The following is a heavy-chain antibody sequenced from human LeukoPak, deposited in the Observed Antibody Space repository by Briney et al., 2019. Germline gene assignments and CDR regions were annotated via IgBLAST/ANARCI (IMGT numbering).Heavy chain of an antibody. Sequence: SETLSLTCTVSGGSISIYYWSWIRQPPGKGLEWIGYIYYSGSTNYNPSLKSRVTISVDASKNQFSLKLSSVTAADTAVYYCARIRRGEVAAFDYWGQGTLVTVSS. J-gene: IGHJ4*02. D-gene: IGHD2-15*01. CDR3: ARIRRGEVAAFDY. CDR2: IYYSGST. V-gene: IGHV4-59*01. CDR1: GGSISIYY.